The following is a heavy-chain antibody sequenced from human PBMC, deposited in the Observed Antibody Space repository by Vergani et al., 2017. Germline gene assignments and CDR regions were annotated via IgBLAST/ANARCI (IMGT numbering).Heavy chain of an antibody. V-gene: IGHV4-39*01. D-gene: IGHD3-16*01. Sequence: QMQLQESGPGLVKASETLSLTCTVSGDSIISRSYYWGWIRQPPGKGLEWIGSIYNSGNGVSISSPKSRVTISADTSKNQFSLRLTSVTAADTAVYYCASGKYYSDSTSHFRGRYFDVWGRGTLVTVPS. CDR1: GDSIISRSYY. CDR3: ASGKYYSDSTSHFRGRYFDV. CDR2: IYNSGNG. J-gene: IGHJ2*01.